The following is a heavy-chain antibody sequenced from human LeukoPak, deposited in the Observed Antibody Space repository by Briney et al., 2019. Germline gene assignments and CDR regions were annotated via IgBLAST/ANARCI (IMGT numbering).Heavy chain of an antibody. V-gene: IGHV3-53*01. J-gene: IGHJ1*01. CDR2: IYSGGST. CDR1: GFAVISNY. D-gene: IGHD6-19*01. Sequence: PGGSLRLSCAASGFAVISNYMNWVRQAPGKGLEWVPVIYSGGSTYYADSVKGRFTISRDNFKNTLYLQMNSLRAEDTAVYYCASPGGWYDDGKYLQHWGQGTLVTVSS. CDR3: ASPGGWYDDGKYLQH.